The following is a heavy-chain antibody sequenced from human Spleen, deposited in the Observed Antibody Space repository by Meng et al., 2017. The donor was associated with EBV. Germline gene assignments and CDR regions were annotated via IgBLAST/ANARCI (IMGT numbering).Heavy chain of an antibody. V-gene: IGHV4-34*01. Sequence: QGVLKHGGAGVLKASRALVLTCGFYGGSLRGYYWTWNRQPPGKWPEWRGEINDTGNTNYNPSLKSRVTISVDTSKRQFTLKLRSVTAADTGVYYCARGSFIYYRDSGRARFDPWGQGTLVTVSS. CDR1: GGSLRGYY. J-gene: IGHJ5*02. CDR2: INDTGNT. CDR3: ARGSFIYYRDSGRARFDP. D-gene: IGHD5-12*01.